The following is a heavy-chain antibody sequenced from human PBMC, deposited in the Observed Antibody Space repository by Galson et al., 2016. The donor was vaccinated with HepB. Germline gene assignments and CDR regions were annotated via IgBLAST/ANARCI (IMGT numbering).Heavy chain of an antibody. V-gene: IGHV4-39*07. CDR2: IYYGGST. J-gene: IGHJ4*02. CDR3: ATPGGMVTPY. Sequence: ETLSLTCTVSGGSISRSGYYWGWIRQSPGKGLAWIGSIYYGGSTYYNPSLQSRVTISVDTSKNQFSLRLSSVTAADTAVYYCATPGGMVTPYWGQGTLVTVSS. CDR1: GGSISRSGYY. D-gene: IGHD5-18*01.